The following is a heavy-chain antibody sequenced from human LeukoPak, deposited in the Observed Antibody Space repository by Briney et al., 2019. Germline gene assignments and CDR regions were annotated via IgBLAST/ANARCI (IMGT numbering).Heavy chain of an antibody. D-gene: IGHD2-2*03. CDR1: GFTLSSFS. Sequence: PGGSLRLSCAASGFTLSSFSMNWVRQAPGRGLEWISYISSSSSTIYADSVKGRFTISRDNAKNSLYLQMNSLRDEDTAVYYCARSLGSDYWGQGTLVTVSS. J-gene: IGHJ4*02. CDR2: ISSSSSTI. CDR3: ARSLGSDY. V-gene: IGHV3-48*02.